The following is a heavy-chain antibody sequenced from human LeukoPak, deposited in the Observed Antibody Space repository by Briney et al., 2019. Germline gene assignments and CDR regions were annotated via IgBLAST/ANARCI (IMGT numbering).Heavy chain of an antibody. CDR2: INPNSGGT. J-gene: IGHJ6*02. V-gene: IGHV1-2*02. CDR3: ARTPYYYDSSGYPRSGYYYYYGMDV. CDR1: GYTFTGYY. D-gene: IGHD3-22*01. Sequence: ASVKVSCKASGYTFTGYYMHWVRQAPGQGLEWMGWINPNSGGTNYAQKFQGRVTMTRDTSISTAYMELSRLRSDDTAVYYCARTPYYYDSSGYPRSGYYYYYGMDVWGQGTTVTVSS.